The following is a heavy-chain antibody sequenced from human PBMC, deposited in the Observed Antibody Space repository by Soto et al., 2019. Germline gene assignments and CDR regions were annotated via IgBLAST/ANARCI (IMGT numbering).Heavy chain of an antibody. J-gene: IGHJ6*02. V-gene: IGHV3-11*05. D-gene: IGHD5-12*01. CDR1: GFTFSDYY. CDR3: ARLMARHGKDV. Sequence: QVQLVESGGGLVKPGGSLRVSCAASGFTFSDYYMSWIRQAPGKGLEWVSYISSSSSYTNYADSVKGRFTISRDNAKNSLYLQMNSLRAEDTAVYYCARLMARHGKDVWGQGTTVTVSS. CDR2: ISSSSSYT.